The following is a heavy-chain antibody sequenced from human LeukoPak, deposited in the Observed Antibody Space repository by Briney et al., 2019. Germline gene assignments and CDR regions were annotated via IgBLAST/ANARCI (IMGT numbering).Heavy chain of an antibody. J-gene: IGHJ4*02. CDR2: IHENGGEK. V-gene: IGHV3-7*01. CDR1: GFTFSSFW. CDR3: ARGWADLDY. D-gene: IGHD3-16*01. Sequence: PGGSLTLSCPASGFTFSSFWLTWVGQAQGKGLEWVANIHENGGEKYHLDSVKGRFTISRDNAKNSLYLQMNSLRADDAAVYYCARGWADLDYWGQGTLVTVSS.